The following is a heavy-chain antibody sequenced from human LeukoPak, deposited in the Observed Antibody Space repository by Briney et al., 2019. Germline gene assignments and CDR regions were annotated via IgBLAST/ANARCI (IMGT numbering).Heavy chain of an antibody. CDR3: ARDLSVVAADAFDI. J-gene: IGHJ3*02. CDR2: ISSNGGST. V-gene: IGHV3-64*01. D-gene: IGHD2-15*01. CDR1: GFTFSSYA. Sequence: GGSLRLSCAASGFTFSSYAMHWVRQAPGKGLEHVSAISSNGGSTYYANSVKGRFTISRDDSKNTLYLQMGSLRAEDMAVYYCARDLSVVAADAFDIWGQGTMVTVSS.